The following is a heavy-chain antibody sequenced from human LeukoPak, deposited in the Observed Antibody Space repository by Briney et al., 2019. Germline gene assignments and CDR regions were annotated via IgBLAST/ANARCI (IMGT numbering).Heavy chain of an antibody. D-gene: IGHD2-2*01. J-gene: IGHJ4*02. Sequence: SETLSLTCAVYGGSFSGYYWSWIRQPPGKGLEWIGEINHSGGTNYNPPLKSRVTISVDTSKNQFSLKLSSVTAADTAVYYCARQYCSSTSCYFDYWGQGTLVTVSS. CDR1: GGSFSGYY. V-gene: IGHV4-34*01. CDR2: INHSGGT. CDR3: ARQYCSSTSCYFDY.